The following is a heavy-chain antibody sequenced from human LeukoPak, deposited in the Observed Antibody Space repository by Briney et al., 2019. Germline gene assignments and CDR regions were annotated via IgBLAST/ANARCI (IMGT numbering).Heavy chain of an antibody. Sequence: GGSLRLSCAASGFTFSDYYMSWIRQAPGKGLEWVSYISHSGRTMYYADSVKGRFTISRDNAKNSLYPLMNSLRAGDTAVYYCARDSIVRGNIGNDMDVWGKGTTVTVSS. CDR3: ARDSIVRGNIGNDMDV. D-gene: IGHD2-8*01. CDR2: ISHSGRTM. J-gene: IGHJ6*03. CDR1: GFTFSDYY. V-gene: IGHV3-11*01.